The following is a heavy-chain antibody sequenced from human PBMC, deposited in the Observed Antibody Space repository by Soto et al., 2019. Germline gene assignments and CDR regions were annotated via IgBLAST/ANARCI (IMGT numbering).Heavy chain of an antibody. CDR3: ARDLGSGIKKGPRYYYYYGMDV. Sequence: SQTLSLTCAISGDSVSSNSAAWNWIRQSPSRGLEWLGRTYYRSKWYNDYAVSVKSRITINPDTSKNQFSLQLNSVTPEDTAVYYCARDLGSGIKKGPRYYYYYGMDVWGQGTTVTVSS. CDR1: GDSVSSNSAA. V-gene: IGHV6-1*01. D-gene: IGHD3-10*01. J-gene: IGHJ6*02. CDR2: TYYRSKWYN.